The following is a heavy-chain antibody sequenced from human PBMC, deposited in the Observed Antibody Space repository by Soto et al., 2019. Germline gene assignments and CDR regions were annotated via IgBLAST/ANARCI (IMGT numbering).Heavy chain of an antibody. D-gene: IGHD4-17*01. CDR2: IYWDDDK. Sequence: QITLKESGPTLVKPTQPLTLTCTFSGFSLSTSGVGVGWIRQPPGKALEWLALIYWDDDKRYSPSLQSSLTITKDTSKNQVVLTMTNMDPVDTATYYCAQIMTTVTTKWGQGTLVTVSS. CDR1: GFSLSTSGVG. J-gene: IGHJ4*02. CDR3: AQIMTTVTTK. V-gene: IGHV2-5*02.